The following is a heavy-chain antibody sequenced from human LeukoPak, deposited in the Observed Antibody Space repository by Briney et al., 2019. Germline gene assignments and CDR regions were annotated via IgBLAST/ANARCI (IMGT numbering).Heavy chain of an antibody. CDR2: IYYSGST. J-gene: IGHJ4*02. D-gene: IGHD6-13*01. Sequence: SETLSLTCSVSGGSISSYYWSWIRQPPGKGLEWIGYIYYSGSTNYNPSLKSRVTISVDTSKNQFSLKLSSVTAVDTAVYYCARAQYNPIGYSSSWYFDPYYFDYWGQGTLVTVSS. CDR3: ARAQYNPIGYSSSWYFDPYYFDY. V-gene: IGHV4-59*01. CDR1: GGSISSYY.